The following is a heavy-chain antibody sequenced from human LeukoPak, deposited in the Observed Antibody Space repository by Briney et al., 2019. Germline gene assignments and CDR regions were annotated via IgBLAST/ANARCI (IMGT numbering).Heavy chain of an antibody. CDR1: GGSISIYY. Sequence: PSETLSLTCTVSGGSISIYYWSWIRQPPGKGLEWIGYIYNSGSTNYNPSLKSRATISVDTSKNQFSLKLTSVTAADTAVYYCVRDRELTYWGQGTLVTVSS. V-gene: IGHV4-59*01. D-gene: IGHD1-26*01. J-gene: IGHJ4*02. CDR3: VRDRELTY. CDR2: IYNSGST.